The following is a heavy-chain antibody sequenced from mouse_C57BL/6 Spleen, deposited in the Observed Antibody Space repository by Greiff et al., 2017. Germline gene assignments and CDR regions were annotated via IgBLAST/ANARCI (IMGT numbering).Heavy chain of an antibody. Sequence: EVKLQESGGGLVQPRGSLSLSCAASGFTFTDYYMSWVRQPPGKALEWLGFIRNKANGYTTEYSASVKGRFTISRDNSQSILYLQMNALRAEDSATYYCARYIKEFRTTVFDYWGQGTTLTVSS. J-gene: IGHJ2*01. CDR1: GFTFTDYY. CDR2: IRNKANGYTT. CDR3: ARYIKEFRTTVFDY. V-gene: IGHV7-3*01. D-gene: IGHD1-1*01.